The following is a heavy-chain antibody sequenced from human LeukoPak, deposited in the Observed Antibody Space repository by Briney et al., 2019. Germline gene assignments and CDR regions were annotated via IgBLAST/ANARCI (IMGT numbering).Heavy chain of an antibody. Sequence: EASVKVSCKVSGYTLTEMSMHWVRQAPGEGLEWMEGFDPEDGEAIYAQKFQGRVTMTEDTSTDTAYMELSSLTSEDTAVYYCATDLMVRGIEFDYWGRGTLVTVSS. CDR2: FDPEDGEA. D-gene: IGHD3-10*01. J-gene: IGHJ4*02. V-gene: IGHV1-24*01. CDR3: ATDLMVRGIEFDY. CDR1: GYTLTEMS.